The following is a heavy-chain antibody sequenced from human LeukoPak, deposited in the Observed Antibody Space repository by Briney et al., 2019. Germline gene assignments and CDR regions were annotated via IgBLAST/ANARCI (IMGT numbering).Heavy chain of an antibody. CDR2: INTNTGNP. CDR1: GYSFTGYA. J-gene: IGHJ4*02. D-gene: IGHD6-13*01. V-gene: IGHV7-4-1*02. CDR3: ARALSIAAAAGGY. Sequence: ASVKVSCKASGYSFTGYAMNWVRQAPGQGLEWMGWINTNTGNPTYAQGFTGRFVFSLDTSVTTAYLQISSLKTEDTAVYYCARALSIAAAAGGYWGQGTLVTVPS.